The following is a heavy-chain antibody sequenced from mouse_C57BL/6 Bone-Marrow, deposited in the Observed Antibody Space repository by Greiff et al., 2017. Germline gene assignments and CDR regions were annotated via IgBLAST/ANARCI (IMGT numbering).Heavy chain of an antibody. CDR2: IDPETGGT. CDR1: GYTFTDYE. CDR3: TRWYSSGDAMDY. J-gene: IGHJ4*01. V-gene: IGHV1-15*01. D-gene: IGHD3-2*02. Sequence: QVQLQQSGAELVRPGASVTLSCKASGYTFTDYEMHWVKQTPVHGLEWIGAIDPETGGTAYNQKFKGKAILTADKSSSTAYMELRSLTSEDSAVYYCTRWYSSGDAMDYWGQGTSVTVSS.